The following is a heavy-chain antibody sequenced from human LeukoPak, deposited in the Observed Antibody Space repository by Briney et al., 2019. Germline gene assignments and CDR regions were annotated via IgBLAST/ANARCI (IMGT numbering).Heavy chain of an antibody. CDR3: ARHHRAYNWNGPPLHFFDH. D-gene: IGHD1-20*01. Sequence: GASVKLSCNASGGTFSNYAISWVRHAPGQGLEWMGGIIPIFGTRNYAQKFQGRVTVTADESTSTAYMELSSLRSDDTAVYYCARHHRAYNWNGPPLHFFDHWGQGTLVTVSS. CDR2: IIPIFGTR. CDR1: GGTFSNYA. J-gene: IGHJ4*02. V-gene: IGHV1-69*13.